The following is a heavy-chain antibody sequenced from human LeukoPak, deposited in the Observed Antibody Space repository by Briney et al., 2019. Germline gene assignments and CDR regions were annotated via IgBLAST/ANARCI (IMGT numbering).Heavy chain of an antibody. CDR3: AKSVDTAMVPFDY. V-gene: IGHV3-23*01. J-gene: IGHJ4*02. CDR2: ISGSGGST. D-gene: IGHD5-18*01. Sequence: PGGSLRLSCAASGFTFSSYSMNWVRQAPGKGLEWVSAISGSGGSTYYADSVKGRFTISRDNSTNTLYLQMNSLRAEDTAVYYCAKSVDTAMVPFDYWGQGTLVTVSS. CDR1: GFTFSSYS.